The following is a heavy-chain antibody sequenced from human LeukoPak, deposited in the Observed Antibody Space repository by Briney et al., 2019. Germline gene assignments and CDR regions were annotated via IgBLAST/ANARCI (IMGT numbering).Heavy chain of an antibody. Sequence: GASVKVSCKASGYTFTGYYMHWVRQAPGQGLEWMGWINPNSGGTNYAQKFQGRVTMTRDTSISTAYMELSRLRSDDTAVYYCASENPQSYCSSTSCYAWNWFDPWGQGTLVTVSS. CDR3: ASENPQSYCSSTSCYAWNWFDP. CDR2: INPNSGGT. V-gene: IGHV1-2*02. CDR1: GYTFTGYY. J-gene: IGHJ5*02. D-gene: IGHD2-2*01.